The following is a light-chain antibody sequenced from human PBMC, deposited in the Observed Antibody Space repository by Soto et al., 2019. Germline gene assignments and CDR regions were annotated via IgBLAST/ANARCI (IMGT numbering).Light chain of an antibody. CDR2: GGS. J-gene: IGKJ5*01. V-gene: IGKV3D-20*02. Sequence: EIVLTQSPGTLSLSPGERATLSCRASQSIRSSSLAWYQQKPGQAPRLLIYGGSSRATGIPDRFSGGGSGTDFTLTISGLEPEDFAVYYCQQRSVWPITFGQGTRLEIK. CDR3: QQRSVWPIT. CDR1: QSIRSSS.